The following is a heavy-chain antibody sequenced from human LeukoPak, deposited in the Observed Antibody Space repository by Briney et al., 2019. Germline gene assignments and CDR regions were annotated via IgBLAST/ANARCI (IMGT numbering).Heavy chain of an antibody. Sequence: GGSLRLSCAASGFTFSSYAMSWVRQAPGKGLEWVSAISGSGGSTYYADSVKGRFTIPRDNSKNTLYLQMNSLRAEDTAVYYCAVRYSYGSENFDYWGRGTLVTVSS. CDR3: AVRYSYGSENFDY. D-gene: IGHD5-18*01. J-gene: IGHJ4*02. CDR2: ISGSGGST. V-gene: IGHV3-23*01. CDR1: GFTFSSYA.